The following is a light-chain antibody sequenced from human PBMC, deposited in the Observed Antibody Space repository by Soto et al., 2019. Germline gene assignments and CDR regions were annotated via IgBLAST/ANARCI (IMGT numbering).Light chain of an antibody. V-gene: IGLV2-14*01. CDR1: SSDVGGYSY. CDR2: DVN. CDR3: SSYTSSSTLV. Sequence: QSVLTQPASVSGSPGQSITISCTGTSSDVGGYSYVSWYQQHAGKAPELMIYDVNNRPSGVSNRFSGSKSGDTASLTISGLQAEDESDYYCSSYTSSSTLVFGGGTKLTVL. J-gene: IGLJ2*01.